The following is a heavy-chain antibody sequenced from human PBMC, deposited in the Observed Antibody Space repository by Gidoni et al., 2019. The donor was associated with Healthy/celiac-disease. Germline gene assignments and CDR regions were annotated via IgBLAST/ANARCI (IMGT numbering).Heavy chain of an antibody. D-gene: IGHD2-15*01. V-gene: IGHV3-30-3*01. J-gene: IGHJ6*02. CDR3: AREGYCSGGSCSYYYYYGMDV. Sequence: QVQLVESGGGVVQPGRSLRLSCAASGFTFSRYAMHWVRQAPGKGLGWVAVISYDGSNKYYADSVKGRFTISRDNSKNTLYLQMNSLRAEDTAVYYCAREGYCSGGSCSYYYYYGMDVWGQGTTVTVSS. CDR1: GFTFSRYA. CDR2: ISYDGSNK.